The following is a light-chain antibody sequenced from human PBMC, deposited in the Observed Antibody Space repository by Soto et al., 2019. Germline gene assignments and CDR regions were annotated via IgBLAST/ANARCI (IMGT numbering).Light chain of an antibody. CDR2: EVS. J-gene: IGLJ1*01. CDR1: SSDVGGYNY. V-gene: IGLV2-14*01. Sequence: QSALTQPASVSGSPGQSITISCTGTSSDVGGYNYVSWYQQHPGKAPKHMIYEVSNRPSGVSNRFSGSKSGNTASLTISGLQDEDEADYYCSSYTSSSTQVFGTGTKVTVL. CDR3: SSYTSSSTQV.